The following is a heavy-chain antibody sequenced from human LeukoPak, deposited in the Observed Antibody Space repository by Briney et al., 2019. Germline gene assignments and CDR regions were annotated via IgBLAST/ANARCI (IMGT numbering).Heavy chain of an antibody. CDR2: ISGSGDST. Sequence: GGSLRLSCVASGFTLRSYVMNWVRQTPGKGLEWVSSISGSGDSTFYADSVKGRFSISRDNSKNTLYLQMNSLRAEDTAVYYCAKLQCYYDSSGYPYYFDYWGQGTLVTVSS. J-gene: IGHJ4*02. V-gene: IGHV3-23*01. CDR1: GFTLRSYV. D-gene: IGHD3-22*01. CDR3: AKLQCYYDSSGYPYYFDY.